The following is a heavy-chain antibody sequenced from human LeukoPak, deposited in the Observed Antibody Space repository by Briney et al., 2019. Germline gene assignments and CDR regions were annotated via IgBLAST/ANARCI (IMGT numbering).Heavy chain of an antibody. Sequence: ASVKVSCKASGYTFTSYGISWVRQAPGQGLEWMGWMNPNSGNTGYAQKFKGRVTITADESTSTAYMELSSLRSEDTAVYYCARTYYYDSSGYYYNWYFDLWGRGTLVTVSS. J-gene: IGHJ2*01. V-gene: IGHV1-8*03. CDR1: GYTFTSYG. D-gene: IGHD3-22*01. CDR3: ARTYYYDSSGYYYNWYFDL. CDR2: MNPNSGNT.